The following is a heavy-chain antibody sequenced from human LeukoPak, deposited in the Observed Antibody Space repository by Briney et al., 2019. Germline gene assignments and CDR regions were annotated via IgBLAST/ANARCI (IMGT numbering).Heavy chain of an antibody. CDR2: ISSSGGNI. Sequence: PGGSLRLSCAAAGLTVNSNYMSWVRQAPGKGLEWVSHISSSGGNICYADSVKGRFTISRDNAKNSLYLQMNSLRAEDTAVYYCARGLRYTILGGDYYWGQGALVTVSS. J-gene: IGHJ4*02. CDR3: ARGLRYTILGGDYY. CDR1: GLTVNSNY. D-gene: IGHD3-3*01. V-gene: IGHV3-11*04.